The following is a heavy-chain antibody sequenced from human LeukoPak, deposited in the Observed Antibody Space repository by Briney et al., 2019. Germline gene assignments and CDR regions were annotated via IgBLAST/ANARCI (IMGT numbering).Heavy chain of an antibody. J-gene: IGHJ4*02. CDR2: INPNSGGT. CDR1: GYTFTGYY. Sequence: ASVKVSYKASGYTFTGYYMHWVRQAPGQGLEWMGWINPNSGGTNYAQKFQGRVTMTRDTSISTAYMELSRLRSDDTAVYYCARAAALYCSSTSCYYSDYWGQGTLVTVSS. D-gene: IGHD2-2*01. CDR3: ARAAALYCSSTSCYYSDY. V-gene: IGHV1-2*02.